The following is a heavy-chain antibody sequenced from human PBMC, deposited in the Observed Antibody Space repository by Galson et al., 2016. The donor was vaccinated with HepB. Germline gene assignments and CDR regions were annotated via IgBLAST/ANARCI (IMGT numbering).Heavy chain of an antibody. Sequence: SLRLSCAASGFTFSSYAMHWVRQAPGKGLECVAVISFDGSNKYYPDSVRGRFTISRDDPKNTLYLQMNSLRTEDTAVYYCVKDHSHLRYFDWLLENHFDYWGQGTLVTVSS. CDR2: ISFDGSNK. D-gene: IGHD3-9*01. CDR1: GFTFSSYA. J-gene: IGHJ4*02. CDR3: VKDHSHLRYFDWLLENHFDY. V-gene: IGHV3-30*04.